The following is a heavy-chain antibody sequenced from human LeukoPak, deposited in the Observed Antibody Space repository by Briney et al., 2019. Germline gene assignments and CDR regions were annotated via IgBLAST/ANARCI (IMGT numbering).Heavy chain of an antibody. CDR2: ISGSGVST. Sequence: GGSLRLSCAASGFRFSSYAMSWVRQAPGKGLEWVSAISGSGVSTYYADSVKGRFTVSRDNARNSLFLQMNSLRAEDTAVYYCARGGCRSTSCYYMDVWGEGTTVTVSS. D-gene: IGHD2-2*01. CDR3: ARGGCRSTSCYYMDV. J-gene: IGHJ6*03. CDR1: GFRFSSYA. V-gene: IGHV3-23*01.